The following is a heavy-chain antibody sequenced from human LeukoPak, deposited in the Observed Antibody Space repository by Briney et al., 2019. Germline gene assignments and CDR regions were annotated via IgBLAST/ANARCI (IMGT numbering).Heavy chain of an antibody. CDR3: ARGATVEYFDH. CDR2: IYDSENT. CDR1: GGSISSGGYY. D-gene: IGHD1-26*01. V-gene: IGHV4-31*03. Sequence: SQTLSLTCTVPGGSISSGGYYWSWIRQHPGKGLEWIGYIYDSENTHYISSLKSRVTISVDTSKNQFSLKLSSVTAADTAVYYCARGATVEYFDHWGQGTLVTVSS. J-gene: IGHJ4*02.